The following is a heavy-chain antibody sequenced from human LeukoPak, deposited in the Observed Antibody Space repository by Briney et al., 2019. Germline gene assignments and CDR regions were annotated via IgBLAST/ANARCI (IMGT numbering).Heavy chain of an antibody. CDR2: ISYDGSNK. V-gene: IGHV3-30*18. D-gene: IGHD5-12*01. Sequence: GGSLRLSCAASGFTFSSYGMHWVRQGPGKGLEWVAVISYDGSNKYYADSVKGRFTISRDNSTNTLYLQMNSLRAEDTAVYYCAKGSGWLRGAFDIWGQGTMVTVSS. CDR1: GFTFSSYG. CDR3: AKGSGWLRGAFDI. J-gene: IGHJ3*02.